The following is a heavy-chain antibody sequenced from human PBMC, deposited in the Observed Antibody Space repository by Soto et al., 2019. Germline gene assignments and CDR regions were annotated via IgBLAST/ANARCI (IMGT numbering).Heavy chain of an antibody. Sequence: ASVKVSCKASGYTFTSYDINWVRQATGQGLEWMGWMNPNSGNTGYAQKFQGRVTMTRNTSISTAYMELSSLRSEDTAVYYCARGGIMITFGGAIAGQEHYYYYGMDVWGQGTTVTVSS. J-gene: IGHJ6*02. V-gene: IGHV1-8*01. D-gene: IGHD3-16*02. CDR1: GYTFTSYD. CDR2: MNPNSGNT. CDR3: ARGGIMITFGGAIAGQEHYYYYGMDV.